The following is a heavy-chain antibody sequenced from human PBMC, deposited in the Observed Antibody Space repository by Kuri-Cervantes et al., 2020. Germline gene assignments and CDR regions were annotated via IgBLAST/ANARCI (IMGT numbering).Heavy chain of an antibody. V-gene: IGHV4-34*01. CDR3: ARGAGQGGSSDWFDP. D-gene: IGHD6-6*01. Sequence: GSLRLSCAVYGGSFSGYYWSWIRQPPGKGLEWTGEINHSGSTNYNPSLKSRVTISVDTSKNQFSLKLNSVTAADTAVYYCARGAGQGGSSDWFDPWGQGALVTVSS. J-gene: IGHJ5*02. CDR2: INHSGST. CDR1: GGSFSGYY.